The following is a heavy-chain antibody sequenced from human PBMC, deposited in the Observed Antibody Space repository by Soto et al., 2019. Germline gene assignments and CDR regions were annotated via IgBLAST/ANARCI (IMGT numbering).Heavy chain of an antibody. V-gene: IGHV4-59*01. D-gene: IGHD6-19*01. CDR2: IYYSGST. CDR1: GGSISSYY. CDR3: ATAYSSGWYIFDY. J-gene: IGHJ4*02. Sequence: PSETLSLTCTVSGGSISSYYWSWIRQPPGKGLEWIGYIYYSGSTNYNPSLKSRVTISVDTSKNQFSLKLSSVTAADTAVYYCATAYSSGWYIFDYWGQGTLVTVSS.